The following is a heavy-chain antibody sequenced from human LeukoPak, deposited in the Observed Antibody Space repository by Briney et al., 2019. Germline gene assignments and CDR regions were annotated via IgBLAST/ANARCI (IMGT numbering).Heavy chain of an antibody. D-gene: IGHD3-10*01. Sequence: GGSLRLSCAASGFTFSSYAMSWVRQAPGKGLEWVSAISGSGGSTYYADSVKGRFTISRDDSKNTLYLQMNSLRAEDTAVYYCAKGGPYYYGSGSHEDYWGQGTLVTVSS. CDR1: GFTFSSYA. V-gene: IGHV3-23*01. CDR2: ISGSGGST. J-gene: IGHJ4*02. CDR3: AKGGPYYYGSGSHEDY.